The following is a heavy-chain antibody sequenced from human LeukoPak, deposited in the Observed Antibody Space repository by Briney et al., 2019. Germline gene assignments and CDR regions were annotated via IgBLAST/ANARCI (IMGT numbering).Heavy chain of an antibody. J-gene: IGHJ5*02. V-gene: IGHV4-4*07. D-gene: IGHD3-3*01. Sequence: PSETLSLTCTVSGGSISSYYWSWTRQPAGKGLEWIGRIYTSGSTNYNPSLKSRVTISVDKSKNQFSLKLSSVTAADTAVYYCARNYDFWSGPYDENWFDPWGQGTLVTVSS. CDR3: ARNYDFWSGPYDENWFDP. CDR1: GGSISSYY. CDR2: IYTSGST.